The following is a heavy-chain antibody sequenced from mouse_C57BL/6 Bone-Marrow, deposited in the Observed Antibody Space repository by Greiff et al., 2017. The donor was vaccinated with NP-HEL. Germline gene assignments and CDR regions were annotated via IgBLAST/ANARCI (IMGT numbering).Heavy chain of an antibody. CDR1: GFTFSDYY. Sequence: EVKLVESGGGLVQPGGSLKLSCAASGFTFSDYYMYWVRQTPEKRLEWVAYISNGGGSTYYPDTVKGRFTISRDNAKNTLYLQMSRLKSEDTAMYYCARHFPYDYYAMDYWGQGTSVTVSS. CDR2: ISNGGGST. V-gene: IGHV5-12*01. J-gene: IGHJ4*01. CDR3: ARHFPYDYYAMDY.